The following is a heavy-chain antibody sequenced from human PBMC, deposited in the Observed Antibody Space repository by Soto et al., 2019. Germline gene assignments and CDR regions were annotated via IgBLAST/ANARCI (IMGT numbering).Heavy chain of an antibody. CDR3: AKAMNGWFFDY. Sequence: QVQLVESGGGVVQPGRSLRLSCAASGFTFSSYAMHWVRQAPGKGLEWVAVISYDGSNKYYADSVKGRFTISRDNSKNTLYLQMNSLRADDTAVYYCAKAMNGWFFDYWGQGTLVTVSS. CDR2: ISYDGSNK. D-gene: IGHD6-19*01. J-gene: IGHJ4*02. CDR1: GFTFSSYA. V-gene: IGHV3-30*18.